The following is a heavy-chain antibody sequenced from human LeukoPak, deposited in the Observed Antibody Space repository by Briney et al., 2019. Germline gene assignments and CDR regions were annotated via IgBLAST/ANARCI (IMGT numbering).Heavy chain of an antibody. CDR1: GYTFTGYY. CDR2: INPNSGGT. J-gene: IGHJ5*02. CDR3: ARSHGGITIRNWFGP. Sequence: ASVKVSCKASGYTFTGYYIHWVRQAPGQGLEWMGWINPNSGGTNYAQKFQGRVTVTRDTSISTAYMELSRLRSDDKAVYYCARSHGGITIRNWFGPWGQGTLVTVSS. D-gene: IGHD3-3*01. V-gene: IGHV1-2*02.